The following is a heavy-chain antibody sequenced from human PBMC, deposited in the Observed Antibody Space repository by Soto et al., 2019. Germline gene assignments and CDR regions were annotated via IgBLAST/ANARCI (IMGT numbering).Heavy chain of an antibody. Sequence: EVQLVESGGGLVQPGGSLRLSCAASGFTFSSYWMHWVRQAPGKVLVWVSRINSDGSSTSYADSVKGRLTISRDNAKNTLYLQMNSLRAEETAVYYCVRTSLVVAAATREDYWGQGTLVTVSA. V-gene: IGHV3-74*01. CDR3: VRTSLVVAAATREDY. CDR2: INSDGSST. J-gene: IGHJ4*02. CDR1: GFTFSSYW. D-gene: IGHD2-15*01.